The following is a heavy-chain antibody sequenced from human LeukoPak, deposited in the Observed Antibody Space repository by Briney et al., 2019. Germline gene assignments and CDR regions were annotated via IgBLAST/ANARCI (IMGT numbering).Heavy chain of an antibody. CDR2: IYPGDSDT. J-gene: IGHJ4*02. CDR3: ARVGAYFDSSGYYPHYFDC. Sequence: GESLKFSCKGSGYSFTSYWIGWVRQMPGKGLEWMGIIYPGDSDTRYSPSFQGQVTISADKSISTAYLQWTSLKATDTAMYYCARVGAYFDSSGYYPHYFDCWGQGTLVTVSS. V-gene: IGHV5-51*01. CDR1: GYSFTSYW. D-gene: IGHD3-22*01.